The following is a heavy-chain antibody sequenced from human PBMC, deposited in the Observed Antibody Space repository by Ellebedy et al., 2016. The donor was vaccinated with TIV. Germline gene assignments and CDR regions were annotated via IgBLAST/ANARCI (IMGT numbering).Heavy chain of an antibody. V-gene: IGHV4-34*01. CDR1: GGSFSGYH. CDR3: ARRGYGSGRYNWFDP. J-gene: IGHJ5*02. Sequence: SETLSLTXAVYGGSFSGYHWTWIRQPPGKGLEWIGEINHSGSTNYNPSLKSRVTISVDTSKNQFSLKLNSVTAADTAVYYCARRGYGSGRYNWFDPWGQGTLVTVSS. CDR2: INHSGST. D-gene: IGHD3-10*01.